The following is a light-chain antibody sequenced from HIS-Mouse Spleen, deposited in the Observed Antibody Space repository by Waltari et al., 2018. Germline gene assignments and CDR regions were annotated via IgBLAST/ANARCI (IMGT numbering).Light chain of an antibody. CDR1: SSTIGSTY. CDR3: AAWDDSLSGPV. J-gene: IGLJ3*02. V-gene: IGLV1-47*01. Sequence: QSVLTQPPSASGTPGQRVTISCSGSSSTIGSTYVSWYQQLPGTAPNLLIYRNNQRPSGVPDRFSGSKSGTSASLAISGLRSEDEADYYCAAWDDSLSGPVFGGGTKLTVL. CDR2: RNN.